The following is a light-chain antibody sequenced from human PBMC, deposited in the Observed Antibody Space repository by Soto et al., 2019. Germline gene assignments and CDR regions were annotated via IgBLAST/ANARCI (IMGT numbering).Light chain of an antibody. V-gene: IGKV3-15*01. CDR1: QSASST. CDR3: HHYYNYSLA. J-gene: IGKJ1*01. Sequence: EIQMTQSPATLTASPGERATLSCRASQSASSTLAWYQQIPGKAPMLLIYVASTLATEIPPRFSGSGSGTDFTLTISSLQPDDFAAYYCHHYYNYSLASGQGTKVDIK. CDR2: VAS.